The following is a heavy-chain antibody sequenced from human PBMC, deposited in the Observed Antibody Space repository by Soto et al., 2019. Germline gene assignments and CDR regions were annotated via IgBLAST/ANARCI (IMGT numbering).Heavy chain of an antibody. CDR3: ARDRRGGGATYYYDSSGSPRHWFDP. Sequence: ASVKVSCKASGYTFTSYAMHWVRQAPGQGLEWMGWISAYNGNTNYAQKLQGRVTMTTDTSTSTAYMELRSLRSDDTAVYYCARDRRGGGATYYYDSSGSPRHWFDPWGQGTLVTVSS. J-gene: IGHJ5*02. V-gene: IGHV1-18*01. D-gene: IGHD3-22*01. CDR2: ISAYNGNT. CDR1: GYTFTSYA.